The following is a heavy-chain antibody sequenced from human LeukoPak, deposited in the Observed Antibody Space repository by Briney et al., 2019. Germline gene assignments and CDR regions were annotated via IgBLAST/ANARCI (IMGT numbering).Heavy chain of an antibody. CDR1: GGSISDKY. J-gene: IGHJ5*02. CDR3: ARLGWHSGSGSTNWFDP. V-gene: IGHV4-59*08. D-gene: IGHD3-10*01. Sequence: SETLSLTCTVSGGSISDKYWSWIRQPPGKGLEWIGYIYYSGSTNYNPSLKSRVTILVDTSKNQFSLKLSSVTAADTAVYYCARLGWHSGSGSTNWFDPWGSGTLGTVS. CDR2: IYYSGST.